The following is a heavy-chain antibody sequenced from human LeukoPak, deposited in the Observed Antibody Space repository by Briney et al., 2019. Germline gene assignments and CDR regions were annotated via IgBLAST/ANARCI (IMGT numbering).Heavy chain of an antibody. V-gene: IGHV4-34*01. CDR2: INHSGST. J-gene: IGHJ5*02. D-gene: IGHD3-3*01. CDR1: GGSFSGYY. Sequence: PSETLSLTCAVYGGSFSGYYWSWLRQPPGKGLEWIGEINHSGSTNYNPSLKSRVTISVDTSKNQFSLKLSSVTAADTAVYYCAQRDPFGVAKGGFDPWGQGTLVTVSS. CDR3: AQRDPFGVAKGGFDP.